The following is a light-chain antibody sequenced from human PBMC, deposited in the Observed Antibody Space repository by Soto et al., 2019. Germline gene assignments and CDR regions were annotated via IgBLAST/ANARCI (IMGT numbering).Light chain of an antibody. CDR1: SSNIGAGYD. Sequence: QSVLTQPPSVSGAPGQRVTISCTGSSSNIGAGYDVHWYQQLPGTAPKLLIYGNNNRPSGVPVRFSGSKSGTSASLAITGLQAEDEADYYCQSYDSSLSGSVFGGGTQLTVL. V-gene: IGLV1-40*01. J-gene: IGLJ7*01. CDR3: QSYDSSLSGSV. CDR2: GNN.